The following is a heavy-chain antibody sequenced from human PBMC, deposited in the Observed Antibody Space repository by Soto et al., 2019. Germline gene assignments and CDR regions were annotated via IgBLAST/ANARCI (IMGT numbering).Heavy chain of an antibody. Sequence: PSETLSLTCTVSGGSISSGDYYWSWIRQPPGKGLEWIGYIYYSGSTYYNPSLKSRVTISVDTSKNQSSLKLSSVTAADTAVYYCARLSKRHYYDSSGLDYWGQGTLVTVSS. V-gene: IGHV4-30-4*01. CDR2: IYYSGST. D-gene: IGHD3-22*01. J-gene: IGHJ4*02. CDR3: ARLSKRHYYDSSGLDY. CDR1: GGSISSGDYY.